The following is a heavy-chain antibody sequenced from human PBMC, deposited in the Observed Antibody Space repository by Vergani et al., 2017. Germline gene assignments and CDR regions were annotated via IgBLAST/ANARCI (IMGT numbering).Heavy chain of an antibody. CDR2: INHSGTI. D-gene: IGHD1-26*01. CDR3: ARRAERWETLLRDDFDV. CDR1: GGSLSGYY. J-gene: IGHJ3*01. V-gene: IGHV4-34*01. Sequence: QVQLQQWGPGLLKPSETLSLTCAVYGGSLSGYYWSWIRLAPVKGLEWIGEINHSGTINYNPTLKSPFNVSIDTSRDHFSLKLRSVSAADTAVYFCARRAERWETLLRDDFDVWGQGTFVTVSP.